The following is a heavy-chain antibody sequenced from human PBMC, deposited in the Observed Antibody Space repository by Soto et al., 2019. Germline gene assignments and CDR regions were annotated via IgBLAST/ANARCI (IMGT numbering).Heavy chain of an antibody. CDR1: GLTFTSSA. CDR3: AAVVENYIWGRYYPKALEY. CDR2: IVVGSGKT. V-gene: IGHV1-58*02. Sequence: SLKVSCKSFGLTFTSSAMHSCRQSLEQGLEWIGWIVVGSGKTNYAQKFQERATITRDMTTSTAYMELSSLSSEDTAVYYCAAVVENYIWGRYYPKALEYWGQRTLVTVSS. D-gene: IGHD3-16*01. J-gene: IGHJ4*02.